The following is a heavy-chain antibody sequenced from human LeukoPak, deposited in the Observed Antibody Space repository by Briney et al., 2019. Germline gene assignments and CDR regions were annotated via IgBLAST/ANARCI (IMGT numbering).Heavy chain of an antibody. Sequence: PGGSLRLSCTASGFPFNIYAMHWVRQAPGKGLEWVAAISSDAKNKDYADSVKGRFAISRDNSKNTLYLQMNSLTAEDTAMYYCARDVTLGYYNFWGAPRIPVYWGQGTLATVSS. V-gene: IGHV3-30*09. D-gene: IGHD3-3*01. J-gene: IGHJ4*02. CDR3: ARDVTLGYYNFWGAPRIPVY. CDR2: ISSDAKNK. CDR1: GFPFNIYA.